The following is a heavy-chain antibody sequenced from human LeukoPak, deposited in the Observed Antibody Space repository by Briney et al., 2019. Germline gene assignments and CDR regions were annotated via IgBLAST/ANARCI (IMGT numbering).Heavy chain of an antibody. J-gene: IGHJ6*02. V-gene: IGHV1-18*01. D-gene: IGHD3-22*01. CDR1: GYTFTSYG. CDR3: ARAKPTYYYDRWGGMDV. Sequence: GASVKVSCKASGYTFTSYGISWVRQAPGQGLEWMGWISAYNGNTNYAQKLQGRVTMTTDTSTSTAYMELRSLRSDDTAVYYCARAKPTYYYDRWGGMDVWGQGTTVTVSS. CDR2: ISAYNGNT.